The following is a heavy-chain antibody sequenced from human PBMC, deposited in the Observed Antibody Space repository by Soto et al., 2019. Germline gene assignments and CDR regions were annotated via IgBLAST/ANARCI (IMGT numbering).Heavy chain of an antibody. CDR1: GFTFSSYG. D-gene: IGHD6-19*01. CDR3: ARAFWRRGYSSGCPLNY. CDR2: IWYDGSNK. V-gene: IGHV3-33*01. J-gene: IGHJ4*02. Sequence: QVQLVESGGGVVQPGRSLRLSCAASGFTFSSYGMHWVRQAPGKGLEWVAVIWYDGSNKYYADSVKGRFTISRDNSKNTLYLQMNSLRAEDTAVYYCARAFWRRGYSSGCPLNYWGQGTLVTVSS.